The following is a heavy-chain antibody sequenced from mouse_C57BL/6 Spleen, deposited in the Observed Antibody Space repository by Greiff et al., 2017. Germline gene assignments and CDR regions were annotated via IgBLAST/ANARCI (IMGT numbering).Heavy chain of an antibody. V-gene: IGHV1-42*01. D-gene: IGHD2-3*01. J-gene: IGHJ3*01. CDR3: ARPDGYYGFPFAY. CDR1: GYSFTGYY. CDR2: INPSTGGT. Sequence: VQLKESGPELVKPGASVKLSCKASGYSFTGYYMNWVKQSPETSLEWIGEINPSTGGTTSNQKFKAKATLTVDKSSITAYMQLESLTSEDSTVYYCARPDGYYGFPFAYWGQGTLVTVSA.